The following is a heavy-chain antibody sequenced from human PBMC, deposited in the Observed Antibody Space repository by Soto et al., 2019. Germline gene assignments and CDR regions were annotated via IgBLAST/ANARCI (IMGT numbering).Heavy chain of an antibody. Sequence: SETLSLTCTVSGGSISSGGYYWSWIRQHPGKGLEWIGYIYYSGSTYYNPSLKSRVTISVDTSKNQFSLKLSSVTAADTAVYYCARDLYGSGSYYYYYYGMDVWGQGTPVTVSS. CDR2: IYYSGST. CDR1: GGSISSGGYY. CDR3: ARDLYGSGSYYYYYYGMDV. J-gene: IGHJ6*02. D-gene: IGHD3-10*01. V-gene: IGHV4-31*03.